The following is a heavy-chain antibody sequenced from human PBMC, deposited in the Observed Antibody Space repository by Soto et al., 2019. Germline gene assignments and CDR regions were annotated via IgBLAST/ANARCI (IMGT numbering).Heavy chain of an antibody. J-gene: IGHJ4*02. Sequence: SETLSLTCAVSGGSISSGRYSWSWIRQPPGKGLEWIGYIYHSGSTYYNPSLKSRVTISVDRSKNQFSLKLSSVTAADTAVYYCARYRYSNYYFDYWGQGTLVTVSS. D-gene: IGHD3-16*02. CDR3: ARYRYSNYYFDY. CDR2: IYHSGST. CDR1: GGSISSGRYS. V-gene: IGHV4-30-2*01.